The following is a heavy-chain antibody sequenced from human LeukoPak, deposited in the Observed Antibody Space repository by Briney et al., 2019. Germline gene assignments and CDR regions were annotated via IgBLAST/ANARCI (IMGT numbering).Heavy chain of an antibody. Sequence: GGSLGLSFAASGFTFIDYNMSWIRQAPGKGLAGFSYISSSGSTIYYADSVKGRFTISRDNSKSTLYLQMNSLRIEDTGFYYCTRDMIRGVPDYIDYWGQGTLVTVSS. J-gene: IGHJ4*02. D-gene: IGHD3-10*01. CDR2: ISSSGSTI. CDR1: GFTFIDYN. V-gene: IGHV3-11*04. CDR3: TRDMIRGVPDYIDY.